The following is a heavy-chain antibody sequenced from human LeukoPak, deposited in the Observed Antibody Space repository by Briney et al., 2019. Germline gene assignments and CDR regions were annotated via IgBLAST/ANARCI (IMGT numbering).Heavy chain of an antibody. CDR3: AKPPTNRHDYGDYGPSY. V-gene: IGHV3-66*04. J-gene: IGHJ4*02. CDR2: IYSGGST. CDR1: GFTVSSNY. Sequence: GGSLRLSCAASGFTVSSNYMSWVRQAPGKGLEWVSVIYSGGSTYYADSVKGRFTISRDNSKNTLYLQMNSLRAEDTAVYYCAKPPTNRHDYGDYGPSYGGQEPRVTVSS. D-gene: IGHD4-17*01.